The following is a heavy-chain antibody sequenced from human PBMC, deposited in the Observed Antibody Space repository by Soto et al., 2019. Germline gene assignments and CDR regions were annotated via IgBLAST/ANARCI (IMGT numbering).Heavy chain of an antibody. CDR2: IYPADSDT. J-gene: IGHJ4*02. CDR1: GYSFTTYW. CDR3: AIRRARGSDCY. Sequence: PGESLKISCKASGYSFTTYWIAWVRQMPGKGLEWIGVIYPADSDTRYSPSFQGQVTISADKSISTAFLQWSNLKASDTAMYYCAIRRARGSDCYWGQETLVTVS. V-gene: IGHV5-51*01. D-gene: IGHD1-26*01.